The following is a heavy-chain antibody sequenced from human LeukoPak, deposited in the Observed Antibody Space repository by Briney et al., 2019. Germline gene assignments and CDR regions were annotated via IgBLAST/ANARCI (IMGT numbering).Heavy chain of an antibody. CDR2: IKTKTDGGTT. CDR1: GFTFSSYS. CDR3: TTGITFFGVPPASSDY. D-gene: IGHD3-3*01. J-gene: IGHJ4*02. V-gene: IGHV3-15*01. Sequence: GGSLRLSCAASGFTFSSYSMNWVRQAPGKGLEWVGRIKTKTDGGTTDYAAPVKGRFTLSRDDSKNTLYLQMDSLKTEDTAVYYCTTGITFFGVPPASSDYWGQGTLVTVSS.